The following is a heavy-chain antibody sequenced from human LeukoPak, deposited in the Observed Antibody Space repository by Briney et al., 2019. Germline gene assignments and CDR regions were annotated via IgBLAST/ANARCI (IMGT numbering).Heavy chain of an antibody. CDR1: GGSVSSGSYY. CDR3: ARVLTTGWAGFDY. Sequence: PSETPSLTCTVSGGSVSSGSYYWSWIRQPPGRGLEWIGYIYYSGSTNYNPSLKSRVTISVDTSKNQFSLKLTSVTAADTAMYYCARVLTTGWAGFDYWGQGALVTVSS. D-gene: IGHD6-19*01. J-gene: IGHJ4*02. CDR2: IYYSGST. V-gene: IGHV4-61*01.